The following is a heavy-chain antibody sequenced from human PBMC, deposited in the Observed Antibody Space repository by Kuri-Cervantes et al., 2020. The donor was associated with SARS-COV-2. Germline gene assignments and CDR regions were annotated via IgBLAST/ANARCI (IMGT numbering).Heavy chain of an antibody. CDR2: INHSGST. V-gene: IGHV4-39*01. CDR1: GGSISSGSYY. J-gene: IGHJ5*02. D-gene: IGHD3-3*01. Sequence: SETLSLTCTVSGGSISSGSYYWSWIRQPPGKGLEWIGEINHSGSTNYNPSLKSRVTISVDTSKNQFSLKLSSVTAADTAVYYCARQYWSGFVNWFDPWGQGTLVTVSS. CDR3: ARQYWSGFVNWFDP.